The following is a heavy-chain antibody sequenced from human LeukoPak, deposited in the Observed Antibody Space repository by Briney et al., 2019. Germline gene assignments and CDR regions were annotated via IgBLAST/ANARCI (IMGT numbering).Heavy chain of an antibody. CDR2: IIPIFGTA. V-gene: IGHV1-69*01. CDR1: GGTFSSYA. CDR3: ARDSVTGLRWLQKHKEGFWWFDP. D-gene: IGHD5-24*01. J-gene: IGHJ5*02. Sequence: SVKVSCKAFGGTFSSYAISWVRQAPGQGLEWMGGIIPIFGTANYAQKFQGRVTITADESTSTAYMELSSLRSGDTAVYYCARDSVTGLRWLQKHKEGFWWFDPWGQGTLVTVSS.